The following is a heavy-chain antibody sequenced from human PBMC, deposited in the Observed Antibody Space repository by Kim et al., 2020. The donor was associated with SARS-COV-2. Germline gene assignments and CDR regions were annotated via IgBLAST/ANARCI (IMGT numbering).Heavy chain of an antibody. D-gene: IGHD3-22*01. CDR2: LNAGNGNT. V-gene: IGHV1-3*01. CDR3: ARDMTFYDSSAFDI. J-gene: IGHJ3*02. Sequence: ASVKVSCKASGYTFTSYAMHWVRQAPGQRLEWMGWLNAGNGNTKYSQKFQGRVTITRDTSASTAYMELSSLRSEDTAVYYCARDMTFYDSSAFDIWGQGTMVTVSS. CDR1: GYTFTSYA.